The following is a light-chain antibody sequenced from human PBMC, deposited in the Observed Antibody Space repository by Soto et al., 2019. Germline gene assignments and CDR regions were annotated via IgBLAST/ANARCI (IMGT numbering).Light chain of an antibody. CDR3: GADHGSGSNFV. CDR2: VGTGGIVG. Sequence: QSVLTQPPSASASLGASVTLTCTLSSGYSNYKVDWYQQRPGKGPRFVMRVGTGGIVGSKGDGIPDRFSVLGSGLNRYLTIKNIQEEDESDYHCGADHGSGSNFVFVGGTKLNVL. CDR1: SGYSNYK. V-gene: IGLV9-49*01. J-gene: IGLJ2*01.